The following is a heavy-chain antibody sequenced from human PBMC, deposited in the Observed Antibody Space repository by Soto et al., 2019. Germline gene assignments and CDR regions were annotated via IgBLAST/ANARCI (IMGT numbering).Heavy chain of an antibody. CDR2: ISGSGGST. D-gene: IGHD3-22*01. J-gene: IGHJ5*02. CDR1: GFTFSSYA. V-gene: IGHV3-23*01. Sequence: GGSLRLSCAASGFTFSSYAMSWVRQAPGKGLEWVSAISGSGGSTYYADSVKGRFTISRDNSKNTLYLQMNSLRAEDTAVYYCAKGGYYDSSGYLNWFDPWGQGTLVTVSS. CDR3: AKGGYYDSSGYLNWFDP.